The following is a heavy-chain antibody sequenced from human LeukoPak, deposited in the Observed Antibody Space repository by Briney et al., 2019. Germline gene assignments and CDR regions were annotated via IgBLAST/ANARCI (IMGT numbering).Heavy chain of an antibody. CDR1: GGSISSSSYY. CDR3: ARRGRGCRKKEPDY. D-gene: IGHD3-22*01. J-gene: IGHJ4*02. CDR2: IYYTGDT. Sequence: SETLSLTCTVSGGSISSSSYYWGWIRQPPGKGLEWIGSIYYTGDTYYNPSLKSRLTISIDTSKNQFSLKLSSVTAADTAVYYCARRGRGCRKKEPDYWGQGTLVTVSS. V-gene: IGHV4-39*01.